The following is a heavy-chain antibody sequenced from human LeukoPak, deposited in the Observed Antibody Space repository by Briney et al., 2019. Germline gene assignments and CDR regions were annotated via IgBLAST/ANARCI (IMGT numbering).Heavy chain of an antibody. CDR2: IYTSESI. Sequence: SQTLSLTCTVSGGSIRSVGNFYWSWIRQPAGRGLEWIGRIYTSESIYYNPSLKSRVTISLDTSKNQFSLELTSVTAADTAVYYCARALQPTAVRFDPWGQGTLVTVSS. CDR3: ARALQPTAVRFDP. CDR1: GGSIRSVGNFY. D-gene: IGHD2-2*01. V-gene: IGHV4-61*02. J-gene: IGHJ5*02.